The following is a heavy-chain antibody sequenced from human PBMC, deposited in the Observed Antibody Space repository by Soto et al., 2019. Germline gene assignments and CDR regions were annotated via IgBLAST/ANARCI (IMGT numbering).Heavy chain of an antibody. CDR3: ARDMVEGGLAAAGTGGIYFDY. CDR2: IIPIFGTA. CDR1: GGTFSSYA. D-gene: IGHD6-13*01. Sequence: GASVKVSCKASGGTFSSYAISWVRQAPGQGLEWMGGIIPIFGTANYAQKFQGRVTITADESTSTAYMELSSLRSEDTAVYYCARDMVEGGLAAAGTGGIYFDYWGQGTLVTVSS. V-gene: IGHV1-69*13. J-gene: IGHJ4*02.